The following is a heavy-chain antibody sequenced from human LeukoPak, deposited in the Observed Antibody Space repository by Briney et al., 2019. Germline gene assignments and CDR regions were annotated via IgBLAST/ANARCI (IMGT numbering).Heavy chain of an antibody. V-gene: IGHV3-21*01. CDR1: GFTFSSYS. D-gene: IGHD5-18*01. CDR3: ARAIQLWVSHY. J-gene: IGHJ4*02. Sequence: GGSLRLSCAASGFTFSSYSMNWVRQAPGKGLEWVSSISSSSSYIYYADSVKGRFTISRDNAKNSLYLQMNGLRAEDTAVYYCARAIQLWVSHYWGQGTLVTVSS. CDR2: ISSSSSYI.